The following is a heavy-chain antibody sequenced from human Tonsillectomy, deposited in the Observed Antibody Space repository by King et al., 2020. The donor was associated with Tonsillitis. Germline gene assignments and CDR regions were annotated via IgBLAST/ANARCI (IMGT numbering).Heavy chain of an antibody. CDR1: GFTFSSYA. Sequence: VQLVESGGGLVQPGGSLRLSCAASGFTFSSYAMSWVRQAPGKGLEWVSVIYSGDSSTYCAHSVKGRFTISRDNSKNTLYLQMNSLRAEDTAVYFCAKGPRITMIIDEPQNTFFQHWGQGTLVTVSS. CDR2: IYSGDSST. D-gene: IGHD3-22*01. J-gene: IGHJ1*01. CDR3: AKGPRITMIIDEPQNTFFQH. V-gene: IGHV3-23*03.